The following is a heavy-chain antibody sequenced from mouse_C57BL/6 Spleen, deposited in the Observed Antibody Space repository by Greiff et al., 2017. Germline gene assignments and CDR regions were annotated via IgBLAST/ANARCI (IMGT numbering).Heavy chain of an antibody. CDR2: IYPGDGDT. D-gene: IGHD1-1*01. CDR3: ARWGVVTPYFDY. Sequence: QVQLQQSGAELVKPGASVKISCKASGYAFSSYWMNWVKQRPGKGLEWIGQIYPGDGDTNYNGKFKGKATLTADKSSSTAYMQLSSLTSEDSAVYFCARWGVVTPYFDYWGQGTTLTVSS. V-gene: IGHV1-80*01. CDR1: GYAFSSYW. J-gene: IGHJ2*01.